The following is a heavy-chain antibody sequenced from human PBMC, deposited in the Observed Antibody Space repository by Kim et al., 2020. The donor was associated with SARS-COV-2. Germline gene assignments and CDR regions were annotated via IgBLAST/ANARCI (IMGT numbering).Heavy chain of an antibody. CDR2: IKQDGSEK. Sequence: GGSLRLSCAASGFTFSSYWMSWVRQAPGKGLEWVANIKQDGSEKYYVDSVKGRFTISRDNAKNSLYLQMNSLRAEDTAVYYCARDSTDILTGYYFFLASDVWGQGTTVTVSS. J-gene: IGHJ6*02. V-gene: IGHV3-7*01. CDR3: ARDSTDILTGYYFFLASDV. CDR1: GFTFSSYW. D-gene: IGHD3-9*01.